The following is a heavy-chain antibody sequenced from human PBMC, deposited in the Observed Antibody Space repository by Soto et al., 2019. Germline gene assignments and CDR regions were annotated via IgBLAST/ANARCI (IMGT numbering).Heavy chain of an antibody. J-gene: IGHJ6*02. Sequence: PGGSLRLSCAASGFTVSSNYMSWVRQAPGKGLEWVSVIYSGGSTYYADSVKGRFTISRDNSKNTLYLQMNSLRAEDTAVYYCARGGIVLVPAAILSRLEYYYYVMDVWGQGTTVTVSS. CDR2: IYSGGST. V-gene: IGHV3-66*01. CDR3: ARGGIVLVPAAILSRLEYYYYVMDV. CDR1: GFTVSSNY. D-gene: IGHD2-2*01.